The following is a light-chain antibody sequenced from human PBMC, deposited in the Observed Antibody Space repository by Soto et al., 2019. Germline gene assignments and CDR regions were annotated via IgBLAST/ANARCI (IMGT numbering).Light chain of an antibody. Sequence: QSVLTQPPSVSEAPRQRVTISCSGSSSNIGNNAVNWYQQLPGKAPKLLIYYDDLLPSGVSDRFSGSKSGTSASLAISGLQSEDEAVYYCSAWDDSLNGHVFGPGTKVTVL. V-gene: IGLV1-36*01. CDR3: SAWDDSLNGHV. CDR1: SSNIGNNA. J-gene: IGLJ1*01. CDR2: YDD.